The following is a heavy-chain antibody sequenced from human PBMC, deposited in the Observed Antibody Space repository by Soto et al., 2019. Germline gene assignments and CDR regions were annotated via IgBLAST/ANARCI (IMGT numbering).Heavy chain of an antibody. Sequence: ASVKVSCKASGYTFTSYGISWVRQAPGQGLEWMGWISAYNGNTNYAQKLQGRVTMTTDTSTSTAYMELRSLRSDDTAVYYCARAGKSPITMIVVEDYWGQGTLVTVSS. J-gene: IGHJ4*02. CDR3: ARAGKSPITMIVVEDY. CDR1: GYTFTSYG. D-gene: IGHD3-22*01. CDR2: ISAYNGNT. V-gene: IGHV1-18*01.